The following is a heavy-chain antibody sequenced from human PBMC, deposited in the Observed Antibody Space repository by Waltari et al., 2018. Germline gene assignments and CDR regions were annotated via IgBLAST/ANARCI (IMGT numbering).Heavy chain of an antibody. CDR3: ASRNWQQLVVDY. CDR2: IYSGGST. D-gene: IGHD6-13*01. V-gene: IGHV3-53*01. Sequence: EVQLVESGGGLIQPGGSLRLSCAASGFTVSSNYMSWVRQAPGKGLEWVSVIYSGGSTYYADSVKGRFTISRDNSKNTLYLQMNSLRAEDTAVYYSASRNWQQLVVDYWGQGTLVTVSS. CDR1: GFTVSSNY. J-gene: IGHJ4*02.